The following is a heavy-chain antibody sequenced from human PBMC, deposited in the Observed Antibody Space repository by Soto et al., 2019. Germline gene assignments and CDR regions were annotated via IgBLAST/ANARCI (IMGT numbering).Heavy chain of an antibody. V-gene: IGHV4-59*12. CDR2: IYYSGST. Sequence: HSETLSLTCTVSGGSISSYYWSWIRQPPGKGLEWIGYIYYSGSTNYNPSLKSRVTISVDKSKNQFSLKLSSVTAADTAVYYCARFFGSGWYHDYWGQGTLVTVSS. J-gene: IGHJ4*02. CDR1: GGSISSYY. CDR3: ARFFGSGWYHDY. D-gene: IGHD6-19*01.